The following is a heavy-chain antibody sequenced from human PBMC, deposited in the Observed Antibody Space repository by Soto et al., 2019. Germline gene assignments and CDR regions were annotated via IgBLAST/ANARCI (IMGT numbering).Heavy chain of an antibody. Sequence: GGSLRLSCAASGFTFSSYSMNWVRQAPGKGLEWVSYISSSSSTIYYADSVKGRFTISRDNAKNSLYLQMNSLRDEDKDVYYCARGYYYDSSGYYYNWFDPWGQGTLVTVSS. V-gene: IGHV3-48*02. CDR2: ISSSSSTI. CDR3: ARGYYYDSSGYYYNWFDP. J-gene: IGHJ5*02. D-gene: IGHD3-22*01. CDR1: GFTFSSYS.